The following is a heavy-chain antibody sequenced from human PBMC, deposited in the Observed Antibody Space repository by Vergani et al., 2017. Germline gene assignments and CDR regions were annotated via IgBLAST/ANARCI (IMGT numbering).Heavy chain of an antibody. CDR3: ARGTPRDSSSWYSRYYYYMDV. V-gene: IGHV3-30-3*01. CDR2: ISYDGSNK. Sequence: QVQLVESGGGVVQPGRSLRLSCAASGFTFSSYSMHWVRQAPGKGLEWVAVISYDGSNKYYADSVKGRFTISRDNSKNTLYLKMNSLRAEDTAVYYCARGTPRDSSSWYSRYYYYMDVWGKGTTVTVSS. D-gene: IGHD6-13*01. J-gene: IGHJ6*03. CDR1: GFTFSSYS.